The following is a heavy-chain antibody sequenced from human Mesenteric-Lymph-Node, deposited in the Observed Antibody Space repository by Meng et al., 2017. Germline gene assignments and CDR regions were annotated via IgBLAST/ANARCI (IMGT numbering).Heavy chain of an antibody. CDR3: AKTFYGSRSYYNDY. CDR2: ISGPGGNT. CDR1: GFIFGSYA. D-gene: IGHD3-10*01. Sequence: GESLKISCAVSGFIFGSYAMTWVRQAPGRGLEWVSTISGPGGNTYYADSVKGRFTISRDNSKNMLYLQMNSLRAEDTALYYCAKTFYGSRSYYNDYWGQGALVPSPQ. V-gene: IGHV3-23*01. J-gene: IGHJ4*02.